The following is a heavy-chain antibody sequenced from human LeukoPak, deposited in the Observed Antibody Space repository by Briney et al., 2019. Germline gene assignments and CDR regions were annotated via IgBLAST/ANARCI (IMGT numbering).Heavy chain of an antibody. J-gene: IGHJ4*02. V-gene: IGHV4-4*07. D-gene: IGHD4-17*01. CDR2: IYTSGST. Sequence: SETLSLTCTVSGGSISTYYWSWIRQPAGKGLEWIGRIYTSGSTNYNPSLKSRVTMSVDTSKNQFSLKLSSVTAADTAVYYCARTIVYGDYVLGPTGFAYYFDYWGQGTLVTVSS. CDR3: ARTIVYGDYVLGPTGFAYYFDY. CDR1: GGSISTYY.